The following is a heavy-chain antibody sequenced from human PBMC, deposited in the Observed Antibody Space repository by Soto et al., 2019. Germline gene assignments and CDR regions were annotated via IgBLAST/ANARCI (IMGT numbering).Heavy chain of an antibody. CDR2: YVPEDGKT. V-gene: IGHV1-24*01. D-gene: IGHD2-2*02. Sequence: QVQLEQSGAEVKKPGASVRVSCKISGSTLSEFSMHWVRQAPGKGLEWMGGYVPEDGKTIYAPKFQDRVIMTEDTSTDTAYMELISLRSEDTAVYFCATGVGWGCIYRLQYWGQGTPVTVSS. CDR3: ATGVGWGCIYRLQY. CDR1: GSTLSEFS. J-gene: IGHJ4*02.